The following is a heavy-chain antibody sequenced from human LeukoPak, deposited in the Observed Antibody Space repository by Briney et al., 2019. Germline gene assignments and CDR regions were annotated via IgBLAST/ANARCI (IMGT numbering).Heavy chain of an antibody. V-gene: IGHV3-64D*06. CDR1: GFTFTSYA. J-gene: IGHJ4*02. D-gene: IGHD5-12*01. CDR3: VKGTPTTYAGFDS. CDR2: ISTDGDTT. Sequence: GGSLILSCSASGFTFTSYAMHWVRQAPGEGLEFLSAISTDGDTTYYADSVKGRFTISRDNSKSTLYLQMSSLRAEDTAVYYCVKGTPTTYAGFDSWGEGNLVTVSS.